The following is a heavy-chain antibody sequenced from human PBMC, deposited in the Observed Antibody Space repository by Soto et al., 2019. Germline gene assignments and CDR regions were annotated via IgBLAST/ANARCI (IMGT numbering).Heavy chain of an antibody. J-gene: IGHJ3*02. CDR3: VRDLGRTDYRNNDIFDI. Sequence: QVVESGGGVVQPGRSLTLSCATSGFTFRSCGMHWVRQAPGKGLEWVAVLWYDGTTKYYSDSAQGRFIISRDNSKNTLYLQMNSGRVEDTGVYYCVRDLGRTDYRNNDIFDIWGQGTKVTVSS. CDR2: LWYDGTTK. D-gene: IGHD3-10*01. V-gene: IGHV3-33*01. CDR1: GFTFRSCG.